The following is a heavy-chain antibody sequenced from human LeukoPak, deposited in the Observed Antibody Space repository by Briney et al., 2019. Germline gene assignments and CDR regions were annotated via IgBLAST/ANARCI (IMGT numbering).Heavy chain of an antibody. CDR1: GGSISSYY. CDR2: IYYSGST. Sequence: SETLSLTCTVSGGSISSYYWSWIRQPPGKGLEWIGYIYYSGSTNYNPSLKSRVTISVDTSKNQFSLKLSSVTAADTAVYYCASHHRRERMDYYFGYWGQGTLVTVSS. J-gene: IGHJ4*02. V-gene: IGHV4-59*01. D-gene: IGHD1-14*01. CDR3: ASHHRRERMDYYFGY.